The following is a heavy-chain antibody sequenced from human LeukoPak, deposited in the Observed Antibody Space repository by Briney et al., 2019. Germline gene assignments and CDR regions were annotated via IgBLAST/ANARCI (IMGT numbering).Heavy chain of an antibody. CDR2: IKQDGSEK. CDR1: GFTFSSYG. Sequence: TGGSLRLSCAASGFTFSSYGMHWVRQAPGKGLEWVANIKQDGSEKYYVDSVKGRFTISRDNAKNSLYLQMNSLRAEDTAVYYCARVGKELLIGYYYYYYGMDVWGQGTTVTVSS. J-gene: IGHJ6*02. V-gene: IGHV3-7*01. D-gene: IGHD1-26*01. CDR3: ARVGKELLIGYYYYYYGMDV.